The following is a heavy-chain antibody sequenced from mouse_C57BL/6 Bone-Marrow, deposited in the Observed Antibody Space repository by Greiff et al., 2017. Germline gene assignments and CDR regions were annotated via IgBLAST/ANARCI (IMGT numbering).Heavy chain of an antibody. V-gene: IGHV1-74*01. D-gene: IGHD1-1*01. Sequence: QVQLQQPGAELVKPGASVKVSCKASGYTFTSYWMHWVKQRPGQGLEWIGRIHPSDSDTNYNQKFKGKATLTVDKSSSTASMQLSSLTSEDSAVYYCAIGGLITTVVATSDYYAMDYWGQGTSVTVSS. CDR1: GYTFTSYW. J-gene: IGHJ4*01. CDR3: AIGGLITTVVATSDYYAMDY. CDR2: IHPSDSDT.